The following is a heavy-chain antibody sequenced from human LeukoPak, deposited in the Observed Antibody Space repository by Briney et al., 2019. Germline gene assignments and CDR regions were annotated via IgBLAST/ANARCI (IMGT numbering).Heavy chain of an antibody. Sequence: PSGTLSLTCAVSGGSISSSNCWSWVRQPPGKGLEWIGEIYHSGSTNYNPSLKSRVTISVDTSKNLFSLKLSSVTAADTAAYYCARAFYGGNIDYWGQGTLVTVSS. J-gene: IGHJ4*02. CDR1: GGSISSSNC. V-gene: IGHV4-4*02. D-gene: IGHD4-23*01. CDR2: IYHSGST. CDR3: ARAFYGGNIDY.